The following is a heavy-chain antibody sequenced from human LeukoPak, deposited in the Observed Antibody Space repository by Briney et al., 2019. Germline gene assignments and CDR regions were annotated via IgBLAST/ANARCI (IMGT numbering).Heavy chain of an antibody. J-gene: IGHJ2*01. CDR2: IYYSGST. V-gene: IGHV4-39*01. CDR3: ARLYGDRYFDL. Sequence: SETLSLTCTVSGGSISSSTYYWGWIRRPPGKGLEWIGSIYYSGSTYYNPSLKSRVTISVDTSKNQFSLKLSSVTAADTAVYYCARLYGDRYFDLWGRGTLVTVSS. D-gene: IGHD4-17*01. CDR1: GGSISSSTYY.